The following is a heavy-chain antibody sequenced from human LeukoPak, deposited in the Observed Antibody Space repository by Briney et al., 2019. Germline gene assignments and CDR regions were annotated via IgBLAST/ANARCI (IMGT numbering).Heavy chain of an antibody. CDR2: INPSGGST. CDR3: ARDRVREMATITDY. J-gene: IGHJ4*02. V-gene: IGHV1-46*01. Sequence: ASVKVSCKASGYTFTNYYMHWVRQAPGQGLEWMGIINPSGGSTTYAQKFQGRVTMTRDMSTSTVYMELSSLRSEDTAVYYCARDRVREMATITDYWGQGTLVTVSS. D-gene: IGHD5-24*01. CDR1: GYTFTNYY.